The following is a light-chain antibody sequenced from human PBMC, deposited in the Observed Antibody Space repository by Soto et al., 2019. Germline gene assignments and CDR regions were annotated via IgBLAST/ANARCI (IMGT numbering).Light chain of an antibody. Sequence: AIRMTQSPSSFSASTGDRVTITCRASQGISSYLAWYQQKPGKAPKLLIYAASTLQSGVPSRFCGSGSGIDFTLTISCLQSEDFATYYCQQYYSYPLTFGGGTKVEIK. CDR3: QQYYSYPLT. V-gene: IGKV1-8*01. CDR2: AAS. J-gene: IGKJ4*01. CDR1: QGISSY.